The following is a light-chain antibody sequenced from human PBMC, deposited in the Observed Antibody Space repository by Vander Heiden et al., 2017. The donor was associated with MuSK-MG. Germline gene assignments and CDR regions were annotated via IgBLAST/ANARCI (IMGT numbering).Light chain of an antibody. CDR2: AAS. CDR1: QSISSY. J-gene: IGKJ4*01. CDR3: QRSEGTLLT. Sequence: DIQMTQSPSSLSASVGDRVTITCRASQSISSYLNWYQQKPGKAPKLLIYAASSLQSGVPSRFSGSASGTDFTLTISMLHPEDFATYYCQRSEGTLLTFGGGTKVEIK. V-gene: IGKV1-39*01.